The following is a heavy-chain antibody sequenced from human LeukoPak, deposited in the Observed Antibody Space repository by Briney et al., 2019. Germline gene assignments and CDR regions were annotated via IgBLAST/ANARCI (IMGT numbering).Heavy chain of an antibody. J-gene: IGHJ3*02. D-gene: IGHD6-19*01. Sequence: SETLSFTCTVSGGSISRYYWSWIRQPAGKGLEWIGRIYTSGSTNYNPSLKSRVTMSVDTSKNQFSLKLTSVTAADTAVYYCARNLYSSGWFDAFDIWGQGTMVTVSS. CDR2: IYTSGST. V-gene: IGHV4-4*07. CDR1: GGSISRYY. CDR3: ARNLYSSGWFDAFDI.